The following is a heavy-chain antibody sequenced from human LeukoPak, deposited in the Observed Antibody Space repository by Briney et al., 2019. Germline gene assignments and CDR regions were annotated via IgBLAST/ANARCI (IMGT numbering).Heavy chain of an antibody. V-gene: IGHV4-61*02. CDR2: IYTSGST. CDR3: ARDLPVAGTVYFDL. CDR1: GGSISSGSYY. J-gene: IGHJ2*01. D-gene: IGHD6-19*01. Sequence: SQTLSLTCTVSGGSISSGSYYWTWIRQPAGKGLEWIGRIYTSGSTNYNPSLKSRVTISVDTSKNQFSLKLSSVTAADTAVYYCARDLPVAGTVYFDLWGRGTLVTVSS.